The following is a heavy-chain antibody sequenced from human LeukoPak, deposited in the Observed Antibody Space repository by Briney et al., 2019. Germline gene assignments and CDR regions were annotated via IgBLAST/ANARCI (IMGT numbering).Heavy chain of an antibody. CDR1: GFTFSSYG. D-gene: IGHD2-15*01. Sequence: PGRSLRLSCAASGFTFSSYGMHWVRQAPGKGLEWVAVISYDGSNKYYADSVKGRFTTSRDNSKNTLYLQMNSLRAEDTAVYYCVKGASDGCYAPSHIWGQGTTVTVSS. CDR3: VKGASDGCYAPSHI. V-gene: IGHV3-30*18. CDR2: ISYDGSNK. J-gene: IGHJ3*02.